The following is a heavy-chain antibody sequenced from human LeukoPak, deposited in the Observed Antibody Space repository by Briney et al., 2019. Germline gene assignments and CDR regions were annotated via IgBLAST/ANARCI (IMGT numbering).Heavy chain of an antibody. CDR3: AKGSLSMIVVDPYYFDY. J-gene: IGHJ4*02. D-gene: IGHD3-22*01. Sequence: GGSLRLSCTASGFTLSGYSMNWVRQAPGKGLEWVSYISRSRSTIYYADSVKGRFTISRDNAKNSLYLQMNSLRAEDTAVYYCAKGSLSMIVVDPYYFDYWGQGTLVTVSS. CDR2: ISRSRSTI. CDR1: GFTLSGYS. V-gene: IGHV3-48*01.